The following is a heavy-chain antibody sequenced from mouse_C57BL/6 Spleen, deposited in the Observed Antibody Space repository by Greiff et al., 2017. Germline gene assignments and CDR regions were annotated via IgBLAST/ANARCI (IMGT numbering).Heavy chain of an antibody. D-gene: IGHD1-1*01. V-gene: IGHV1-64*01. CDR3: ARRSSYYYYFDY. CDR1: GYTFTSYW. J-gene: IGHJ2*01. Sequence: QVQLQHPGAELVKPGASVKLSCKASGYTFTSYWMHWVKQRPGQGLEWIGMIHPNSGSTNYNEKFKSKATLTVDKSSSTAYMQLSSLTSEDSAVYYCARRSSYYYYFDYWGQGTTLTVSS. CDR2: IHPNSGST.